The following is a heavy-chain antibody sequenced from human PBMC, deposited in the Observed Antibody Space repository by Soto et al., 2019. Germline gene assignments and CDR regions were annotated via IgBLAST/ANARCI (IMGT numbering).Heavy chain of an antibody. CDR3: ARVLHAYAIPFDY. V-gene: IGHV4-31*03. CDR2: IYYSGST. CDR1: GGSISSGGYY. Sequence: SETLSLTCTVSGGSISSGGYYWSWIRQHPGKGLEWIGYIYYSGSTYYNPSLKSRVTISVDTSKNQFSLKLSSVTAADTAVYYCARVLHAYAIPFDYWGQGTLVTVSS. J-gene: IGHJ4*02. D-gene: IGHD4-17*01.